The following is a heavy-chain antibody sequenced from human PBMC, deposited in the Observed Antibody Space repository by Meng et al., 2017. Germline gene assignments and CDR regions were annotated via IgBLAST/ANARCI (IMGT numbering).Heavy chain of an antibody. CDR1: GGSFSGYY. CDR2: INHSGST. CDR3: ASSAWYSDNPGYFDY. D-gene: IGHD6-13*01. V-gene: IGHV4-34*01. J-gene: IGHJ4*02. Sequence: QVQLQQWGAGLLKPSEPLSPTCAIDGGSFSGYYWSGIRQPPGKGLEWIGEINHSGSTNYNPSLKSRVTISVDTSKNQFSLKLSSVTAADTAVYYCASSAWYSDNPGYFDYWGQGTLVTVSS.